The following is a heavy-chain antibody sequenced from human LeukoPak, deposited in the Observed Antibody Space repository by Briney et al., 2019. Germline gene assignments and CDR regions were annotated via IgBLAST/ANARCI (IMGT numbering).Heavy chain of an antibody. CDR1: GCTFSSYA. J-gene: IGHJ3*02. Sequence: PGGSLTLSCAASGCTFSSYAMSWVRQAPGKGLEWVGAINGSGGSTYYADSLKGRSTISSDNSNNTLYLQMNSLRAEDTAVHYCAKPALRSGWKHDVFDSWGQGTMVTVSS. CDR2: INGSGGST. D-gene: IGHD6-19*01. V-gene: IGHV3-23*01. CDR3: AKPALRSGWKHDVFDS.